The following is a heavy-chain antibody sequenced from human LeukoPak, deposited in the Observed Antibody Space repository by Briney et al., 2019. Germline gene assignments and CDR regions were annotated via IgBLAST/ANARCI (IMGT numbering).Heavy chain of an antibody. CDR1: GLTFSSYT. D-gene: IGHD6-13*01. CDR3: ANNGQQSAFDI. J-gene: IGHJ3*02. CDR2: ISGSGGST. V-gene: IGHV3-23*01. Sequence: GGSPRLSCAVSGLTFSSYTMSWVRQAPGKGLEWVSAISGSGGSTYYADSVKGRFTISRDNSKNTLYLQRNSLRAEDRLIYYCANNGQQSAFDIWGQGTMVTVSS.